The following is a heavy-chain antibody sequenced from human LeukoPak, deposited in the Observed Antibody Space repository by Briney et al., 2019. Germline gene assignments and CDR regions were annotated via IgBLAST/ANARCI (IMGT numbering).Heavy chain of an antibody. CDR1: GYTFTVYY. D-gene: IGHD2-2*01. Sequence: ASVKVSCKASGYTFTVYYMHWVRQAPGQGLEWMGWIDPNSGGTNYAQKFQGWVTMTRDTSISTAYMELSRLRSDDTAVYYCARSSLGYCSSTSCLPWFDPWGQGTLVTVSS. V-gene: IGHV1-2*04. CDR2: IDPNSGGT. J-gene: IGHJ5*02. CDR3: ARSSLGYCSSTSCLPWFDP.